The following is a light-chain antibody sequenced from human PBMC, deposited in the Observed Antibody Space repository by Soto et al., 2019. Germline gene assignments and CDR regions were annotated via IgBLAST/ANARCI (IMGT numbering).Light chain of an antibody. CDR2: EVT. CDR3: SSYGGSTTVL. J-gene: IGLJ2*01. Sequence: QSALTQPPSASGSPGQSVTISCTGTSSDVGDFDYVSWYQQYPGKAPRLMIYEVTRRPSGVPDRFSGSKSGSTASLTVSGLQAEDETDYYCSSYGGSTTVLFGGGTKLPS. V-gene: IGLV2-8*01. CDR1: SSDVGDFDY.